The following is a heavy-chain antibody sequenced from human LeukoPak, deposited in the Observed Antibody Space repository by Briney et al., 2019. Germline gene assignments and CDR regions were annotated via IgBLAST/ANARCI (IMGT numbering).Heavy chain of an antibody. CDR2: IYYSGSN. V-gene: IGHV4-39*01. J-gene: IGHJ4*02. Sequence: SETLSLTCTVSGGSISSSSYYWGWLRQPPGQGLEWIGSIYYSGSNYYNPSIKSLATISVDTSKNQFSLKLSSVTAADTAVYYCARHIGSGYGDTAVAGSIDYWGQGTLVTVSS. D-gene: IGHD6-19*01. CDR3: ARHIGSGYGDTAVAGSIDY. CDR1: GGSISSSSYY.